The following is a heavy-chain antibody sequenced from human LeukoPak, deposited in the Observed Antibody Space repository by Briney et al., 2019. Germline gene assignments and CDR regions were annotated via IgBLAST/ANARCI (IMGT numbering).Heavy chain of an antibody. Sequence: GSSVKVSCKASGGTFSSYAISWVRQAPGQGLEWMGRIIPILGIANYAQKFQGRVTITADKSTSTAYMELSSLRSEDTAVYYCARPEEYYDSSGNTTGFDYWGQGTLVTVSS. CDR3: ARPEEYYDSSGNTTGFDY. J-gene: IGHJ4*02. CDR1: GGTFSSYA. V-gene: IGHV1-69*04. D-gene: IGHD3-22*01. CDR2: IIPILGIA.